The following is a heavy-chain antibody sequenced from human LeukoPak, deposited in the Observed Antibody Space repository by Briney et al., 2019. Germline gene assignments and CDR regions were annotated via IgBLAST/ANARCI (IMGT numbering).Heavy chain of an antibody. Sequence: GGSLRLSCVASEFTFSSFGMNWVRQAPGKGLEWVSSISVRSNYIYYADSVRGRFSISRDDARDSLYLQMNSLRAEDTAVYYCVRLRRNSDTSGYYYYYDFWGQGTQITVSS. CDR3: VRLRRNSDTSGYYYYYDF. CDR1: EFTFSSFG. D-gene: IGHD3-22*01. J-gene: IGHJ4*02. V-gene: IGHV3-21*01. CDR2: ISVRSNYI.